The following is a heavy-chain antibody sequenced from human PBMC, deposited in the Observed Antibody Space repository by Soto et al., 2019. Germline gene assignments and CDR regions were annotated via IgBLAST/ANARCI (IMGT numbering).Heavy chain of an antibody. V-gene: IGHV3-30-3*01. D-gene: IGHD3-22*01. CDR1: GFTFSSYA. CDR2: ISYDGSNK. CDR3: ARDPSWLIVPRPDY. Sequence: QVQLVESGGGVVQPGRSLRLSCAASGFTFSSYAMHWVRQAPGKGLEWVAVISYDGSNKYYADSVKGRFTISRDNSKNTLYLQMNSLRAEDTAVYYCARDPSWLIVPRPDYWGQGTLVTVSS. J-gene: IGHJ4*02.